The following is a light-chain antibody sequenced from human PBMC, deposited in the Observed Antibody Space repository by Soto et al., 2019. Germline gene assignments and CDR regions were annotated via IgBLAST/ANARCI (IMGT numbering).Light chain of an antibody. CDR3: CSYAGSYTFV. J-gene: IGLJ2*01. CDR2: DVS. V-gene: IGLV2-11*01. CDR1: SSDVGGYKY. Sequence: QSVLTQPRSVSGSPGQSVTISCTGTSSDVGGYKYVSWYQQHAGKAPKLMMYDVSKRPSGVPDRFSGSKSGNTASLTISGLQAEDEADYYCCSYAGSYTFVFGGGTKVTVL.